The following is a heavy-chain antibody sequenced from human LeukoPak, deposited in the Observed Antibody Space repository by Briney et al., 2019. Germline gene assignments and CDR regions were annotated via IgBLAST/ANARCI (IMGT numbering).Heavy chain of an antibody. V-gene: IGHV3-20*04. CDR1: GFTFSRYW. CDR2: INWNGGST. CDR3: ARGKTSRYYYYGMDV. Sequence: GGSLRLSCEASGFTFSRYWMHWVRQAPGKGLEWVSGINWNGGSTGYADSVKGRFTISRDNAKNSLYLQMNTLRAEDTALYYCARGKTSRYYYYGMDVWGQGTTVTVSS. J-gene: IGHJ6*02.